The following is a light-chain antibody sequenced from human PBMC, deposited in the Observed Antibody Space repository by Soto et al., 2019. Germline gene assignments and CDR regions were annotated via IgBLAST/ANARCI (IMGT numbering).Light chain of an antibody. CDR2: DAS. CDR3: QQYKNYYPA. J-gene: IGKJ1*01. Sequence: DIQMTQSPSTLSASVGDRVTITCRASQSISDWLAWYQQKPGKAPKILIYDASSLESGVPSRFSGSGSGTEFTLTISSLQPDDFAIDYCQQYKNYYPAFGQGTMVEIK. V-gene: IGKV1-5*01. CDR1: QSISDW.